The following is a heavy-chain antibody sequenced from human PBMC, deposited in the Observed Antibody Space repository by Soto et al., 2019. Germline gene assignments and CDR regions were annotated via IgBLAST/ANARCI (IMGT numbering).Heavy chain of an antibody. D-gene: IGHD3-10*01. J-gene: IGHJ6*02. CDR1: GVSFNNNG. Sequence: QVQLVQSGAEVKKPGSSVKVSCKTSGVSFNNNGIGWVRQAPGHGLEWMGGVSPPFRTSNYARKFQGRLSITADASTGTVNMELSSMPSEDTAQYYCARVLYYGSGSYSPYGMDVWGQGTTVTVSS. CDR2: VSPPFRTS. V-gene: IGHV1-69*01. CDR3: ARVLYYGSGSYSPYGMDV.